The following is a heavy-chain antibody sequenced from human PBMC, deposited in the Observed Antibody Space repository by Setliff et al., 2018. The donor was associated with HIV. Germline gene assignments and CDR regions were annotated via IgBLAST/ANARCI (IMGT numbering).Heavy chain of an antibody. Sequence: GASVKVSCKVSGYTLTELSIHWVRQAPGKGLEWMGGFDPEYDKTFYAQKFQGRVTMSEDTSTDTAYMELTSLRSEDTAVYYCATRAYESSGDLRSRVSGAAFDIWGQGTMVTVSS. CDR2: FDPEYDKT. J-gene: IGHJ3*02. V-gene: IGHV1-24*01. CDR1: GYTLTELS. D-gene: IGHD3-22*01. CDR3: ATRAYESSGDLRSRVSGAAFDI.